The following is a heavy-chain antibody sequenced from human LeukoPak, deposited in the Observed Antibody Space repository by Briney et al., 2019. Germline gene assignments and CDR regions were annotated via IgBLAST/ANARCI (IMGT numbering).Heavy chain of an antibody. CDR1: GLTFSDAW. CDR2: VNWNGGST. D-gene: IGHD2-2*01. CDR3: VRDRCSSTSCHDSPNWFDP. V-gene: IGHV3-20*04. J-gene: IGHJ5*02. Sequence: GGSLRLSCAASGLTFSDAWMSWVRQAPGKGLEWISGVNWNGGSTGYADSVKGRFTISRDNAKNSLYLQMNSLRAEDTALYYCVRDRCSSTSCHDSPNWFDPWGQGTLVTVSS.